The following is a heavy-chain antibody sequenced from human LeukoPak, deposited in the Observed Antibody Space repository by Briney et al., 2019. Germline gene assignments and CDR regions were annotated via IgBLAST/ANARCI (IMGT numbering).Heavy chain of an antibody. CDR3: ERDLYDHYYGMDV. Sequence: ASVKVSCKASGGTFSSYAISWVRQAPGQGLEWMGRIIPIVGIANYAQKFQGRVTITADKSTSTAYMELSSLRSEHTAVYYFERDLYDHYYGMDVWGEGTTVSLSS. V-gene: IGHV1-69*04. CDR1: GGTFSSYA. J-gene: IGHJ6*04. CDR2: IIPIVGIA.